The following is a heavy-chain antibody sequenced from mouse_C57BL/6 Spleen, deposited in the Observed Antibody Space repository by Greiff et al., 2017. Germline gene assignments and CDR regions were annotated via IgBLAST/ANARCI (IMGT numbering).Heavy chain of an antibody. D-gene: IGHD2-10*02. CDR1: GYSFTGYY. V-gene: IGHV1-42*01. Sequence: VQLQPSGPELVKPGASVTISCKASGYSFTGYYMNWVKQSPEQSLEWIGEINPSTRGTTYNQKFKAKATLTVDTSSSTAYMQLKSLTSADSAVYYCARVWDYWGQGTSVTVSS. CDR2: INPSTRGT. J-gene: IGHJ4*01. CDR3: ARVWDY.